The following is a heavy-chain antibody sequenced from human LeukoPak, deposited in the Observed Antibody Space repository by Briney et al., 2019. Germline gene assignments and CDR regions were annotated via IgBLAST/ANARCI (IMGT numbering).Heavy chain of an antibody. Sequence: SQTLSLTCTVSGGSISSGGYYWSWIRQHPGKGLEWIGYIYYSGSTYYYPSLKSRLTISVDTSKNQFSLKLSSVTAADTAVYYCARGGYCSGGSCYLTWFDPWGQGTLVTVSS. CDR1: GGSISSGGYY. V-gene: IGHV4-31*03. J-gene: IGHJ5*02. D-gene: IGHD2-15*01. CDR3: ARGGYCSGGSCYLTWFDP. CDR2: IYYSGST.